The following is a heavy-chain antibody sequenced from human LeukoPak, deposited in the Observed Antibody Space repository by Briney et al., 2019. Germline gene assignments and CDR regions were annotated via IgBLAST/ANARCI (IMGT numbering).Heavy chain of an antibody. V-gene: IGHV4-39*07. CDR1: GGSISSYY. D-gene: IGHD3-10*01. CDR2: IYYSGST. J-gene: IGHJ6*03. Sequence: SETLSLTCTVSGGSISSYYWSWIRQPPGKGLEWIGSIYYSGSTYYNPSLKSRVTISVDTSKNQFSLKLSSVTAADTAVYYCATYGSGSYQPPYYYYMDVWGKGTTVTVSS. CDR3: ATYGSGSYQPPYYYYMDV.